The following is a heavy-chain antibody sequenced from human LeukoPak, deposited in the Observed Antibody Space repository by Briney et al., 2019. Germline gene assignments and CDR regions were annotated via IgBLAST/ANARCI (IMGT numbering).Heavy chain of an antibody. D-gene: IGHD6-19*01. CDR1: GFTFSSYA. V-gene: IGHV3-30*04. CDR3: ARDQIAVAGTWSPGYYYYGMDV. CDR2: ISYDGSNK. Sequence: PGGSLRLSCAASGFTFSSYAMHWVRQAPGKGLEWVAVISYDGSNKYYADSVKGRFTISRDNSKNTLYLQMNSLRAEDTAVYYCARDQIAVAGTWSPGYYYYGMDVWGQGTTVTVSS. J-gene: IGHJ6*02.